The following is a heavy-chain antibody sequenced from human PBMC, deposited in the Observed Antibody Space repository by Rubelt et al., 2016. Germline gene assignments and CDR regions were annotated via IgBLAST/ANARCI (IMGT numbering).Heavy chain of an antibody. Sequence: GKGLEWVSYISSSSSTIYYADSVKGRFTISRDNAKNSLYLQMNSLRAEDTAVYYCARPAEEDIVVVPDYPRPYYSDYWGQGTLVTVSS. V-gene: IGHV3-48*04. D-gene: IGHD2-2*01. CDR3: ARPAEEDIVVVPDYPRPYYSDY. J-gene: IGHJ4*02. CDR2: ISSSSSTI.